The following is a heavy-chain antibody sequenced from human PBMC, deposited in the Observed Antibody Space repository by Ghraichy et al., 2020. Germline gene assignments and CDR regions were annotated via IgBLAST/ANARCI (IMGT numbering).Heavy chain of an antibody. Sequence: GESLNISCVASGFTFSNHALSWVRQAPGEGLEWVAGLGGRGTGTHYADSVRGRFTISRDNSKTPLSLQMSSLRVEDTALYYCARRSGYDTDHFDYWGQGTLVTVSS. J-gene: IGHJ4*02. D-gene: IGHD5-12*01. CDR1: GFTFSNHA. V-gene: IGHV3-23*01. CDR3: ARRSGYDTDHFDY. CDR2: LGGRGTGT.